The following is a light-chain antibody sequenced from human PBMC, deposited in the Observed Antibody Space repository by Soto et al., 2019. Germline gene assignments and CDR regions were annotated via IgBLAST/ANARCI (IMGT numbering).Light chain of an antibody. V-gene: IGLV4-69*01. CDR2: LNSDGSH. Sequence: QAVVTQSPSASASLGASVKLTCTLSSGHSNYAIAWHQQQSEKGPRYLMKLNSDGSHSKGDGIPDRFSGSSSGAERYLTISSLQSEDEADYYCQTWGSGIVVFAGGTKLTV. CDR3: QTWGSGIVV. J-gene: IGLJ2*01. CDR1: SGHSNYA.